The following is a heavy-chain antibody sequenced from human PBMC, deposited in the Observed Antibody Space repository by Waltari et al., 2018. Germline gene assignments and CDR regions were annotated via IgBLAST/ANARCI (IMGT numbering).Heavy chain of an antibody. J-gene: IGHJ6*02. CDR1: GFNVNTHY. V-gene: IGHV3-53*01. CDR2: IYSGGIT. D-gene: IGHD2-15*01. CDR3: ARAESGGMFDYYYGMDV. Sequence: ELQLVESGGGLIQPGGSLRLSCAASGFNVNTHYLIWVRQALGKGLEWISVIYSGGITYYADSVKGRFTISRDSYRNTLFLQMISLRAEDTAVYYCARAESGGMFDYYYGMDVWGQGTTVTVSS.